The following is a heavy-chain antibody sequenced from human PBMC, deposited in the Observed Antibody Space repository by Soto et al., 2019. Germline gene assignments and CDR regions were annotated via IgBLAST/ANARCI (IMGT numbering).Heavy chain of an antibody. CDR1: GYSFTSYW. J-gene: IGHJ4*02. D-gene: IGHD3-3*01. V-gene: IGHV5-10-1*01. Sequence: GESLKISCKGSGYSFTSYWISWVRQMPGKGLEWMGRIDPSDSYTNYSPSFQGHVTISADKSISTAYLQWSSLKASDTAMYYCARRLDLRFPIDYCGQGTLVTVSS. CDR2: IDPSDSYT. CDR3: ARRLDLRFPIDY.